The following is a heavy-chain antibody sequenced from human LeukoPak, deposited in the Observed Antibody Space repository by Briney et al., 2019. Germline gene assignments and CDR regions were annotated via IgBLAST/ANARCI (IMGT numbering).Heavy chain of an antibody. CDR2: ISSNGGST. CDR1: GFTFSSYA. CDR3: ARGANFYYYGMDV. D-gene: IGHD4/OR15-4a*01. J-gene: IGHJ6*02. Sequence: GGSLRLSCSASGFTFSSYAMHWVRQAPGKGLEYVSAISSNGGSTYYADSVKGRFTISRDNSKNTLYLQMSSLRAEDTAVYYCARGANFYYYGMDVWGQGTTVTVSS. V-gene: IGHV3-64D*09.